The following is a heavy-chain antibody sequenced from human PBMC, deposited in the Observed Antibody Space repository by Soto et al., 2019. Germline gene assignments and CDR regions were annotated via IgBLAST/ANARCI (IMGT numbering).Heavy chain of an antibody. CDR3: AKDKGAAAGTYYYYGMDV. J-gene: IGHJ6*02. D-gene: IGHD6-13*01. CDR1: GFTFSSYG. V-gene: IGHV3-30*18. Sequence: GGSLRLSCAASGFTFSSYGMHWVRQAPGKGLEWVAVISYDGSNKYYADSVKGRFTISRDNSKNTLYLQMNSLRAEDTAVYYCAKDKGAAAGTYYYYGMDVWGQGTMVTVSS. CDR2: ISYDGSNK.